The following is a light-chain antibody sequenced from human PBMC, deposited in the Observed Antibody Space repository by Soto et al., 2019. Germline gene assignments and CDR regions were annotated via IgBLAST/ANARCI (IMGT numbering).Light chain of an antibody. CDR2: EVS. V-gene: IGLV2-14*01. CDR1: SSDVGGYTY. J-gene: IGLJ1*01. Sequence: QSALTQPASVSGSPGQSITISCTGDSSDVGGYTYVSWFQQHPGKAPKLMIYEVSHRPSGVSHRFSGSKSGTTASLTISGLQAEDEADYYCASGDDSLSSPFYVFGAGTKLTVL. CDR3: ASGDDSLSSPFYV.